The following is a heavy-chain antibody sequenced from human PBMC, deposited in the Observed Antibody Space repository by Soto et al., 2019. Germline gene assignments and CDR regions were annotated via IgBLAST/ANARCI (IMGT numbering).Heavy chain of an antibody. CDR3: GRISPHGDYAY. CDR2: IYNGNT. V-gene: IGHV4-59*08. D-gene: IGHD4-17*01. CDR1: GGSISGYY. J-gene: IGHJ4*02. Sequence: QVQLQESGPGVVKPSETLSLTCIISGGSISGYYWTWIRQSPGKGLEYIEYIYNGNTNYNPSLNIRVTISVNTSKNRFSLKLTSVTAADTAVYYCGRISPHGDYAYWGQGTLVTVSS.